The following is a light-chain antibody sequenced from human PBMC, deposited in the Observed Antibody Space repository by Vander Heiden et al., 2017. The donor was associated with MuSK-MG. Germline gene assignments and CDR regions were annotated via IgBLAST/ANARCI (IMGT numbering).Light chain of an antibody. J-gene: IGKJ4*01. CDR2: DAS. Sequence: EIELAQSPSTLSLSPGERATLSCRASQSVSSYLAWYQQKPGQAPRLLIYDASNRATGIPARFSGSGSGTDFTLTISSLEPEDFAVYYCQQRSNWPHTFGGGTKVEIK. CDR1: QSVSSY. V-gene: IGKV3-11*01. CDR3: QQRSNWPHT.